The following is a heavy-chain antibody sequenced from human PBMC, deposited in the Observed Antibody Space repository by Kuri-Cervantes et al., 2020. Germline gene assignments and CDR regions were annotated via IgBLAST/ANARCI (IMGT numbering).Heavy chain of an antibody. CDR3: ARASYCGGDCSPRFDP. CDR2: IYYSGST. V-gene: IGHV4-39*07. CDR1: GGSVSSGSYY. J-gene: IGHJ5*02. D-gene: IGHD2-21*01. Sequence: GSLRLSCTVSGGSVSSGSYYWSWIRQPPGKGLEWIGSIYYSGSTYYNPSLKSRVTISVDTSKNQFSLKLSSVTAADTAVSYCARASYCGGDCSPRFDPWGQGTLVTVSS.